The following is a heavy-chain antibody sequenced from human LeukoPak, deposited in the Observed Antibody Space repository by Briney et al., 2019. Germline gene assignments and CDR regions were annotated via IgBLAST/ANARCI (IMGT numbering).Heavy chain of an antibody. J-gene: IGHJ4*02. V-gene: IGHV1-8*01. CDR2: MSPNSGDT. CDR3: ARGPPIWGYDY. CDR1: GYTFTSYD. Sequence: ASVKVSCKSSGYTFTSYDFNWVRPATGQRPEWMGWMSPNSGDTGYAQKFQDRVTMTRNTSISADYMELSSLRSDDTAVYYFARGPPIWGYDYWGPGTLVTVSS. D-gene: IGHD7-27*01.